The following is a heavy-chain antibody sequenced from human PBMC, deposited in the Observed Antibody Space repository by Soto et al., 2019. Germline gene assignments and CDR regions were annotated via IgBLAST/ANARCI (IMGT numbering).Heavy chain of an antibody. J-gene: IGHJ4*02. Sequence: ASVKVSCKASGGTFSSYAISWVRQAPGQGLEWMGGIIPIFGTANYAQKFQGRVTITADESTSTAYMELSSLRSEDTAVYYCARERIVGATANFDYWGQGTLVTVSS. CDR1: GGTFSSYA. CDR2: IIPIFGTA. V-gene: IGHV1-69*13. D-gene: IGHD1-26*01. CDR3: ARERIVGATANFDY.